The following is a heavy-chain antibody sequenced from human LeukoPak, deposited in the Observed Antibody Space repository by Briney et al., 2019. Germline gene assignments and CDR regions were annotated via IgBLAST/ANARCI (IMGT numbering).Heavy chain of an antibody. J-gene: IGHJ4*02. CDR1: GFTFSSYS. Sequence: GGSLRLSCAASGFTFSSYSMTWVHQAPGKGLEWVSSISSSSSYIYYADSVKGRFTISRDNAKNSLYLQMNSLRAEDTAVYYCAKIYSGSYYGLSYFDYWGQGTLVTVSS. CDR2: ISSSSSYI. V-gene: IGHV3-21*04. D-gene: IGHD1-26*01. CDR3: AKIYSGSYYGLSYFDY.